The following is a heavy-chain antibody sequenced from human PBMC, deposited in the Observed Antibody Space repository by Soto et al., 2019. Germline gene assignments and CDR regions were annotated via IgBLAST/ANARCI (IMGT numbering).Heavy chain of an antibody. J-gene: IGHJ4*02. CDR1: GFSLSTSGVG. Sequence: SGPTLVNPTQTLTLTCTFSGFSLSTSGVGVGWIRQPPGKALEWLALIYWDDDKRYSPSLKSRLTITKDTSKNQVVLTMTNMDPVDTATYYCAHRPPDTYSNYDGFDYWGQGTLVTVSS. CDR2: IYWDDDK. CDR3: AHRPPDTYSNYDGFDY. D-gene: IGHD4-4*01. V-gene: IGHV2-5*02.